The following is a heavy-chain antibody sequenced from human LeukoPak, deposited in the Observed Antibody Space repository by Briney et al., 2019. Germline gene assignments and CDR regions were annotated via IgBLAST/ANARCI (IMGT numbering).Heavy chain of an antibody. V-gene: IGHV4-4*02. CDR1: GDSISSSHW. Sequence: PSETLSLTCVVSGDSISSSHWWSWVRQPPGKGLEWIGEIYHSGSSNYNPSLKSRVTISVDKSKNQFSLKLSSVTAADTAVYYCARGNSSVWTSDAFDIRGQGTMVTVSS. D-gene: IGHD3-22*01. J-gene: IGHJ3*02. CDR2: IYHSGSS. CDR3: ARGNSSVWTSDAFDI.